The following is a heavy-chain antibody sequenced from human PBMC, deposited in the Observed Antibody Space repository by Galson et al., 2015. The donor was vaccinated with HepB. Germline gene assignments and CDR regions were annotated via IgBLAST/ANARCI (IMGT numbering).Heavy chain of an antibody. CDR1: GFTFSSYA. Sequence: SLRLSCAASGFTFSSYAMSWVRQAPGKGLEWVSAISGSGGSTYYADSVKGRFTISRDNSKNTLYLQMNSLRAEDTAVYYCAKDRAPSIAARLWYFDYWGQGTLVTVSS. J-gene: IGHJ4*02. D-gene: IGHD6-6*01. CDR3: AKDRAPSIAARLWYFDY. CDR2: ISGSGGST. V-gene: IGHV3-23*01.